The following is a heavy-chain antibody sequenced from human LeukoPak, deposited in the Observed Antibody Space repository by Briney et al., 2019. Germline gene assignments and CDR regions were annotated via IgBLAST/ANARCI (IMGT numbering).Heavy chain of an antibody. J-gene: IGHJ4*02. CDR1: GYSFVLYG. D-gene: IGHD3-22*01. Sequence: ASVKVSCKASGYSFVLYGISWVRQAPGQGPEWMGWISTYNGNTKYAQKLQGRVTMTTDTSTSTAYMELRSLRSDDTAVYYCARDLYDSSGYSDYWGQGTLVTVSS. CDR2: ISTYNGNT. CDR3: ARDLYDSSGYSDY. V-gene: IGHV1-18*01.